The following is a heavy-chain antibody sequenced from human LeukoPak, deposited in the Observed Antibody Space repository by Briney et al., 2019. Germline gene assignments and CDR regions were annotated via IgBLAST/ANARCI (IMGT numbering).Heavy chain of an antibody. J-gene: IGHJ6*03. D-gene: IGHD5-12*01. CDR1: GFTFSTFA. CDR2: IFPSGGEI. V-gene: IGHV3-23*01. Sequence: PGGSLRLSCEASGFTFSTFAMIWVRQPPGKGLEWVSSIFPSGGEIHYADSVRGRFTISRDNSKSTLSLQMNSLRVEDTAVYYCAKDEGGGYDWGYMDVWGKGTTVTISS. CDR3: AKDEGGGYDWGYMDV.